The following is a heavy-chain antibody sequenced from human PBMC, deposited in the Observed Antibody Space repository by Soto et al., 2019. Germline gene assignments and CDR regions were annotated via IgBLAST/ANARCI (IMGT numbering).Heavy chain of an antibody. V-gene: IGHV3-21*01. CDR3: ATLSITMVRGVADY. D-gene: IGHD3-10*01. CDR1: GFTFSSYS. Sequence: EVQLVESGGGLVKPGGSLRLSCAASGFTFSSYSMNWVRQAPGKGLEWVSSISSSSSYIYYADSVKGRFTISRDNAKNSLYLQMNSLRAENTAVYYCATLSITMVRGVADYWGQGTLVTVSS. CDR2: ISSSSSYI. J-gene: IGHJ4*02.